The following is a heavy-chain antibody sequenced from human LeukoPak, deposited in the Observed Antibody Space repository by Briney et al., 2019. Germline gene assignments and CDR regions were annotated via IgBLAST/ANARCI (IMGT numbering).Heavy chain of an antibody. CDR2: INPSGGGT. CDR3: ARDQGFWSGYSGEFDS. CDR1: GYTFTGQY. Sequence: ASVEVSCKASGYTFTGQYLHWVRQAPGHGLEWMGLINPSGGGTGYAQNFQDRVIMTRDMSTSTVYVELSSLRSADTAIYYCARDQGFWSGYSGEFDSWGQGTLVTVSA. V-gene: IGHV1-46*01. D-gene: IGHD3-3*01. J-gene: IGHJ4*02.